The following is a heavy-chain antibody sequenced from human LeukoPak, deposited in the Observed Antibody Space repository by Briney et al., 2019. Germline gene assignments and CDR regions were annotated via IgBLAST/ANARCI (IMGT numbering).Heavy chain of an antibody. D-gene: IGHD3-10*02. V-gene: IGHV1-69-2*01. J-gene: IGHJ5*02. CDR2: VDPEEGEA. CDR1: GYTFTDHY. Sequence: ASVKVSCKASGYTFTDHYIHWVQQAPGKGLEWVGRVDPEEGEAISAQKFQGRVTKSADTSTDTAYLELTSLRSDDTAVYYCATEVNVAYYNVPGNDYRGIDPWGPGTLVTVSS. CDR3: ATEVNVAYYNVPGNDYRGIDP.